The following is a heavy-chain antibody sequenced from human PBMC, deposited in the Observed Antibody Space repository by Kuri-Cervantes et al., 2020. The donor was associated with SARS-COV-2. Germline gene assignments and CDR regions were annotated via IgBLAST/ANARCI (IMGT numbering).Heavy chain of an antibody. D-gene: IGHD3-9*01. J-gene: IGHJ3*01. CDR3: AKSLADWTNDAYDA. CDR2: TRYDGSNK. Sequence: LSLTCAASGFTFSSYGMHWVRQAPGKGLEWVAFTRYDGSNKYYADSVKGRFTISRDNSKNTLYLQMNSLRADDTAVYHCAKSLADWTNDAYDAWGQGTTVTVSS. CDR1: GFTFSSYG. V-gene: IGHV3-30*02.